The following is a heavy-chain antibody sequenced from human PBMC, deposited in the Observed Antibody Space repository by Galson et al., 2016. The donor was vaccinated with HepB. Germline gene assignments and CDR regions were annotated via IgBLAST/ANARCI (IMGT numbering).Heavy chain of an antibody. Sequence: SLRLSCAAPAFTFPMHWMDWVRRAPGKGLVWVSRIRSDGSYITYADSVKGRFTISRDNAKNTLYLQMNSLRAEDTATYYCTINPGYWGQGTLVTVSS. CDR2: IRSDGSYI. J-gene: IGHJ4*02. CDR3: TINPGY. CDR1: AFTFPMHW. V-gene: IGHV3-74*01.